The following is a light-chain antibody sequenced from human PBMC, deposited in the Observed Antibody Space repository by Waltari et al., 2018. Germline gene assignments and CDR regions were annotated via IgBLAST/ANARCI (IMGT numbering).Light chain of an antibody. CDR1: QSRLHRNGNNY. CDR2: LGS. J-gene: IGKJ1*01. CDR3: MQSLQALWT. V-gene: IGKV2-28*01. Sequence: DIVVTQSPLSLPVTPGEPASISCRSSQSRLHRNGNNYLDWYLQKPGHSPQLLIYLGSNRASGVPDRFSGSGSGTDFTLRISRVEAEDVGVYYCMQSLQALWTFGPGTKLEI.